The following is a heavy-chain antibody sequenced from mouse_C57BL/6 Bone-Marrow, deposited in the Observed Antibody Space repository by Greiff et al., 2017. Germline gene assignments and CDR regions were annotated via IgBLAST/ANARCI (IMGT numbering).Heavy chain of an antibody. V-gene: IGHV1-72*01. D-gene: IGHD6-1*01. CDR1: GYTFPSYW. CDR3: ARGHRRYFDV. J-gene: IGHJ1*03. CDR2: IAPNSGGT. Sequence: QVQLQQPGAELVKPGASVKLSCKVSGYTFPSYWMHWVKQRPGRGLEWIGRIAPNSGGTKYTEKFKSKATLTVDKPSSSAYMQLSSLTSEDAAVYYCARGHRRYFDVWGTGTTVTVAS.